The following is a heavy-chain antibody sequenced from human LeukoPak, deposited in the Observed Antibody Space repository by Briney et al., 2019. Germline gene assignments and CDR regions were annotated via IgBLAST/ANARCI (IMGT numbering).Heavy chain of an antibody. J-gene: IGHJ4*02. V-gene: IGHV3-23*01. D-gene: IGHD3-9*01. CDR2: ISGSGGST. CDR3: AKDLLPYYDILTGDY. CDR1: GFTFSSYA. Sequence: GGSLRLSCAASGFTFSSYAMSWVRQAPGKGLEWVSAISGSGGSTYYADSVKGRFTISRDNSKNTLYLQMNSLRAEDTAVYYCAKDLLPYYDILTGDYWGQGTLVTVSS.